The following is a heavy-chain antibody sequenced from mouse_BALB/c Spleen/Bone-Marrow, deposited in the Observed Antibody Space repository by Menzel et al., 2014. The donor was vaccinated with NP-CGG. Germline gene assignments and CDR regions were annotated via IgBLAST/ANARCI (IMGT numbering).Heavy chain of an antibody. CDR3: TRDLYDGYSYYAMDY. V-gene: IGHV5-6-4*01. CDR2: ITSGGGYT. J-gene: IGHJ4*01. Sequence: EVQLQESGGGLVKPGGSLKLSCAASGFTFSSYTMSWVRQTPEKRLEWVATITSGGGYTYYPDSVKGRFTISGDNAKSTLYLQMSSLKSEDTAMYYCTRDLYDGYSYYAMDYWGQGTSVTVSS. CDR1: GFTFSSYT. D-gene: IGHD2-3*01.